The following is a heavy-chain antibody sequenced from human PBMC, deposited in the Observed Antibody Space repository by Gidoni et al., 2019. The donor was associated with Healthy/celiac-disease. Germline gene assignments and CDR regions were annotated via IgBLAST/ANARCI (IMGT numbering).Heavy chain of an antibody. CDR1: GGSISSSSYY. D-gene: IGHD3-16*01. V-gene: IGHV4-39*01. CDR2: IYYSGST. Sequence: QLQLQESGPGLVKPSETLSLTCTVSGGSISSSSYYWGWIRQPPGKGLEWIGSIYYSGSTYYNPSLKSRVTISVDTSKNQFSLKLSSVTAADTAVYYCAKGEGLWTSDAFDIWGQGTMVTVSS. J-gene: IGHJ3*02. CDR3: AKGEGLWTSDAFDI.